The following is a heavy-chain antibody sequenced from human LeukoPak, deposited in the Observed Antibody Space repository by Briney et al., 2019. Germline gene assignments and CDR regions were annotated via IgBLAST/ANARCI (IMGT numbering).Heavy chain of an antibody. J-gene: IGHJ4*02. CDR3: ARRLWFGEMDYFDY. Sequence: PSETLSLTCAVYGGSFSGYYWSWIRQPPGKGLEWIGEINHSGSTNYNPSLKSRVTISVDTSKNQFSLKLSSVTAADTAVYYCARRLWFGEMDYFDYWGQGTLVTVSS. V-gene: IGHV4-34*01. D-gene: IGHD3-10*01. CDR1: GGSFSGYY. CDR2: INHSGST.